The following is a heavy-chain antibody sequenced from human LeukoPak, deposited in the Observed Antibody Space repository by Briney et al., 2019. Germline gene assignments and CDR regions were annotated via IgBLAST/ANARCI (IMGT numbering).Heavy chain of an antibody. CDR1: GYTFTSYD. V-gene: IGHV1-2*02. Sequence: ASVKVSCKASGYTFTSYDISWVRQAPGQGLEWMGWINPNSGDTHYAQKFQGRVTMTRDTSISTGYMEVSRLRSDDTAVFFCARDPNDRSPYYHFDYWGQGTLVTVPS. J-gene: IGHJ4*02. CDR3: ARDPNDRSPYYHFDY. D-gene: IGHD3-10*01. CDR2: INPNSGDT.